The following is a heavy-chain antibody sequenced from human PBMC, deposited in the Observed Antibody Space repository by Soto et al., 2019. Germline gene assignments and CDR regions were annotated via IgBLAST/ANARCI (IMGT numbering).Heavy chain of an antibody. CDR1: GFTFSNYA. D-gene: IGHD1-1*01. J-gene: IGHJ4*02. CDR2: ISGSGGST. CDR3: TKETTRSAIQLNY. Sequence: EVQLLESGGGLVQPGGSLRLSCAASGFTFSNYAMSWVRQAPGKGLEWVSSISGSGGSTYYADCVKGRFTVSTDNSIDAGYLKMNNLRIEHTAIYYYTKETTRSAIQLNYCGQGTLATVTS. V-gene: IGHV3-23*01.